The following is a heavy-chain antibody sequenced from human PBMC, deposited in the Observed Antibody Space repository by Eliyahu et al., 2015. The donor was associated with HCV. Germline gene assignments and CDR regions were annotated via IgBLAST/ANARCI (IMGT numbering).Heavy chain of an antibody. Sequence: QVQLVQSGAEVKKPGASVKVSCKASGYTFTSYYMHWVRQAPGQGLEWMGIINPSGGSTSYAQKFQGRVTMTRDTSTSTVYMELSSLRSEDTAVYYCARECYDFWSGYRGWFDPWGQGTLVTVSS. CDR1: GYTFTSYY. V-gene: IGHV1-46*01. CDR3: ARECYDFWSGYRGWFDP. J-gene: IGHJ5*02. D-gene: IGHD3-3*01. CDR2: INPSGGST.